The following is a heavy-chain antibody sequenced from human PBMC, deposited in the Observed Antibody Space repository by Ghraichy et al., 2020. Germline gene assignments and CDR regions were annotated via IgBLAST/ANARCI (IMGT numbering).Heavy chain of an antibody. CDR3: AREGDRADAFDI. V-gene: IGHV4-30-2*01. CDR2: IYHSGST. CDR1: GGSISSGGYS. J-gene: IGHJ3*02. Sequence: SLNISCAVSGGSISSGGYSWSWIRQPPGKGLEWIGYIYHSGSTYYNPSLKSRVTISVDRSKNQFSLKLSSVTAAETAVYYCAREGDRADAFDIWGQGTMVTVSS.